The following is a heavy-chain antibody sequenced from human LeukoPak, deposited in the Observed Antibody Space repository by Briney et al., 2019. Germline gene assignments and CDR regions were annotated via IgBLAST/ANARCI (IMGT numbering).Heavy chain of an antibody. V-gene: IGHV4-59*01. Sequence: SETLSLTCTVSGGSISSYYWSWIRQPPGKGLVWIGCISYSGSTNYNPSLKSRVTISVGTSKKQFSLKLTSVTAADTAVYYCARDYYDSSLGWFDPWGQGTLVTVSS. CDR2: ISYSGST. D-gene: IGHD3-22*01. J-gene: IGHJ5*02. CDR3: ARDYYDSSLGWFDP. CDR1: GGSISSYY.